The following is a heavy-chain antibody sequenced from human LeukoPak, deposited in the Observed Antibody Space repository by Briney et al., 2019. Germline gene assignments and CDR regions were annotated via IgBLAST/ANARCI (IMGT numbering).Heavy chain of an antibody. CDR3: ARDYGSGSYYNGIDY. Sequence: GGSLRLSCAASGFTFSSYEMNWVRQAPGKGLEWVSYISSGGSTIFYADSVKGRFTISRDNAKNSLYLQMNSLRAEDTALYYCARDYGSGSYYNGIDYWGQGTLVTVSS. CDR1: GFTFSSYE. J-gene: IGHJ4*02. D-gene: IGHD3-10*01. CDR2: ISSGGSTI. V-gene: IGHV3-48*03.